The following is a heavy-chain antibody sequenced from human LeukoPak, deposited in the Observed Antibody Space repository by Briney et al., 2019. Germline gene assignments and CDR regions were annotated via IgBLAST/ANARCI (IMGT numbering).Heavy chain of an antibody. J-gene: IGHJ3*02. CDR3: ARDLDSWGAFDI. CDR1: TASISTYY. Sequence: PSETLSLTCSVSTASISTYYWSWIRQGAGKDLQWIRRLYPTGSTNYNSSLKSRVTMSVDTSKNHFSLKLSSVTAADTDVYYCARDLDSWGAFDIWGQGTMVTVSS. D-gene: IGHD7-27*01. CDR2: LYPTGST. V-gene: IGHV4-4*07.